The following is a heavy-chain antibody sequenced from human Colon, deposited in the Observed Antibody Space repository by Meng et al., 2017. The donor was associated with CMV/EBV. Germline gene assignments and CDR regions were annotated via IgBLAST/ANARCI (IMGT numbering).Heavy chain of an antibody. CDR2: MRYDGTKK. CDR3: AKDMYSSSAVTWFDS. Sequence: SGFIFRSYGMNWVRQAPGKGLEWVAFMRYDGTKKYYADSVRGRFSISRDNSKSLLFLQMNSLTAEDAAFYYCAKDMYSSSAVTWFDSWGQGTLVTVSS. V-gene: IGHV3-30*02. CDR1: GFIFRSYG. D-gene: IGHD6-6*01. J-gene: IGHJ5*01.